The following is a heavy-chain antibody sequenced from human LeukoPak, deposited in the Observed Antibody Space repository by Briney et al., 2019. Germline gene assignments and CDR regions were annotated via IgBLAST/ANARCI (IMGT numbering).Heavy chain of an antibody. V-gene: IGHV4-61*01. CDR2: IYYSGST. Sequence: ASQTLSLTCTVSGGSISSGSYYWSWIRQPPGKGLEWIGYIYYSGSTNYNPSLKSRVTISVDTSKNQFSLKLSSVTAADTAVYYCARAGTDAFDIWGQGTMVTVSS. J-gene: IGHJ3*02. CDR1: GGSISSGSYY. CDR3: ARAGTDAFDI.